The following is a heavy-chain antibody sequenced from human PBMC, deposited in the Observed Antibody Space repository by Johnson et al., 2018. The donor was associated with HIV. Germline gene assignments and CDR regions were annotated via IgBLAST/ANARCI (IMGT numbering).Heavy chain of an antibody. CDR1: GFTVSSYV. J-gene: IGHJ3*02. CDR2: ISYDGSNK. V-gene: IGHV3-30-3*01. D-gene: IGHD7-27*01. Sequence: QVQLVESGGGLVQPGGSLRLSCAASGFTVSSYVMHWVRQAPGKGLEWVAVISYDGSNKYYADSVKGRFTISRDNSKNTLYLQMNSLRAEDTAVYYCARETGDDAFDIWGQGTMVTVSS. CDR3: ARETGDDAFDI.